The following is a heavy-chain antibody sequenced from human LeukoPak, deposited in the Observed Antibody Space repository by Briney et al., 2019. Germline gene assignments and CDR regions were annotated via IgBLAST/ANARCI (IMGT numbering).Heavy chain of an antibody. Sequence: VSVKVSCKASGYTFTSYYMHWVRQAPGQGLEWMGIINPSGGSTSYAQKFQGRVTMTRDTSTSTVYMELSSLRSEDTAVYYCSCYYGSGRAPAIDYWGQGTLVTVSS. V-gene: IGHV1-46*01. CDR3: SCYYGSGRAPAIDY. D-gene: IGHD3-10*01. CDR1: GYTFTSYY. J-gene: IGHJ4*02. CDR2: INPSGGST.